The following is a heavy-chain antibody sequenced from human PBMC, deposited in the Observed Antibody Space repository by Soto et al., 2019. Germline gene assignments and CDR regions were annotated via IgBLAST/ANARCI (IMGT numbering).Heavy chain of an antibody. CDR1: GFSLSTTAEG. J-gene: IGHJ4*02. CDR2: IYWDDDE. Sequence: QITLKESGPTLVKPTQTLTLTCTFSGFSLSTTAEGVGWIRQPPGKALEWLALIYWDDDERYSPSLKSRLTITKDTPKTQGVLTMLSVVSVDTATYYCEDGSCSSAVCYPIPYLGYWCQGILVTGSS. D-gene: IGHD2-2*01. CDR3: EDGSCSSAVCYPIPYLGY. V-gene: IGHV2-5*02.